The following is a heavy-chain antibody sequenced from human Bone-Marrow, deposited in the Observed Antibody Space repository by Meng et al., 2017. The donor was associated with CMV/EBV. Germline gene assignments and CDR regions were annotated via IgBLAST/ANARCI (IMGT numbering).Heavy chain of an antibody. V-gene: IGHV1-69*04. D-gene: IGHD2-2*01. CDR1: GYTFTSYD. J-gene: IGHJ6*02. CDR2: FIPMVDIA. CDR3: ARGSIGYCSSTSCYLRTFSVMDV. Sequence: SVKVSCKASGYTFTSYDINWVRQATGQGLEWMGRFIPMVDIAVYAQTFQGRVTITADKSTSTTYMELSSLRSEDTAVYYCARGSIGYCSSTSCYLRTFSVMDVWGQGTTVTVSS.